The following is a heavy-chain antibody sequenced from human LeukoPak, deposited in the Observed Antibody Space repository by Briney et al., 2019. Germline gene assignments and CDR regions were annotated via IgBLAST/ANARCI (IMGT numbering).Heavy chain of an antibody. CDR2: ISGSGGST. Sequence: GGSLRLSCAASGFTFSSYAMSWVRQAPGKGLEWVSAISGSGGSTYYADSVKGRFTISRDNSKNTLYLQMGSLRAEDMAVYYCATGMTTVTTFDYWGQGTLVTVSS. D-gene: IGHD4-17*01. CDR1: GFTFSSYA. V-gene: IGHV3-23*01. CDR3: ATGMTTVTTFDY. J-gene: IGHJ4*02.